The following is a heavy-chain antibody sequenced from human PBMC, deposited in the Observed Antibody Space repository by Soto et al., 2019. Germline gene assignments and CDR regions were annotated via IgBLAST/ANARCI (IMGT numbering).Heavy chain of an antibody. CDR3: ARDTAWSIAAAGTRFVDY. V-gene: IGHV1-18*01. J-gene: IGHJ4*02. CDR1: GYTFTSYG. D-gene: IGHD6-13*01. CDR2: ISAYNGNT. Sequence: GASVKVSCKASGYTFTSYGISWVRQAPGQGLEWMGWISAYNGNTNYAQKHQGRVTMTTDTSTSTAYMELRSLRSDNTAVYYCARDTAWSIAAAGTRFVDYWGQGTLVTVSS.